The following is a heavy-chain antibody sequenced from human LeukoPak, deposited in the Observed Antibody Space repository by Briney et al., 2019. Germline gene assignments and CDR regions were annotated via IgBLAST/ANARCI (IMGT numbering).Heavy chain of an antibody. CDR3: ARRYSNYADTYYYYGMDV. CDR2: IIPILGMA. V-gene: IGHV1-69*04. Sequence: GASVKVSCKASGGTFSSYAISWVRQAPGQGLEWMGRIIPILGMANYAQKFQGRVTITADKSTSTAYMELSSLRSEDTAVYYCARRYSNYADTYYYYGMDVWGQGTTVIVSS. CDR1: GGTFSSYA. D-gene: IGHD4-11*01. J-gene: IGHJ6*02.